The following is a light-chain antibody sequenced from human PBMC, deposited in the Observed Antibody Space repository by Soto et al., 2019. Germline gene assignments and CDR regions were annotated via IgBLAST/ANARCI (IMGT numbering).Light chain of an antibody. CDR2: DGS. Sequence: EIVLTQSPATLSLSPGERATLSCRASQSVNYSLAWYQHKPGQAPRLLIYDGSNRATGIPDRFSVSGSGTDFTLTISSLEPEDFTVYYCQQRTDWSFTFGPGTKVDV. V-gene: IGKV3-11*01. J-gene: IGKJ3*01. CDR3: QQRTDWSFT. CDR1: QSVNYS.